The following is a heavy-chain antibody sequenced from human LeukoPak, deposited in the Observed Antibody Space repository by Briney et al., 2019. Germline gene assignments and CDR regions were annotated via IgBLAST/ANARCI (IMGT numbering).Heavy chain of an antibody. Sequence: SETLSLTCTVSGGSIRRYCWSWIWQPPGKGLEWIGYIYYSGSTNYNPSLKSRVTISVDTSKNQFSLKLSSVTAADTAVYYCARDRHPYGMDVWGQGTTVTVSS. CDR3: ARDRHPYGMDV. V-gene: IGHV4-59*01. CDR1: GGSIRRYC. J-gene: IGHJ6*02. CDR2: IYYSGST.